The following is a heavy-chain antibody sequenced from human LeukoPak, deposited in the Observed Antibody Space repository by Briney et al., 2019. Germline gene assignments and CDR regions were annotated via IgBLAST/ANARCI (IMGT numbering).Heavy chain of an antibody. J-gene: IGHJ6*03. V-gene: IGHV1-69*05. CDR1: GGTFCSYA. CDR3: AREAFACSSTSCYYYYYMGV. Sequence: VASVKVSCKASGGTFCSYAISWVRQAPGQGLEWMGGIIPIFGTANYAQKFQGRVTITTDESTSTAYMELSSLRSEDTAVYYCAREAFACSSTSCYYYYYMGVWGKGTTVTVSS. CDR2: IIPIFGTA. D-gene: IGHD2-2*01.